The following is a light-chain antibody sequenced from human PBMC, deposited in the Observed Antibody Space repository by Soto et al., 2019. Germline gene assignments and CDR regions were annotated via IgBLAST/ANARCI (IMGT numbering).Light chain of an antibody. CDR3: QQWYVAPSS. J-gene: IGKJ1*01. CDR1: QDINVY. Sequence: LLVTQSPSSVSASIGETVTITARASQDINVYLHWYQQKPGEVPKLLIYSASTLPNGVPSRFTGSGSETDFTLTITSLQPEDFATYSCQQWYVAPSSFGQGTKVDI. CDR2: SAS. V-gene: IGKV1-39*01.